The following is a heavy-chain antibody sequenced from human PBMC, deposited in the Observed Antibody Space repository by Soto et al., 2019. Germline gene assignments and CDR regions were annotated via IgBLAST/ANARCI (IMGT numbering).Heavy chain of an antibody. CDR2: IGTAGDT. Sequence: PGGSLRLSCAASVFTFSSYDMHWVRQATGKGLEWVSAIGTAGDTYYPGSVKGRFTISRENAKNSLYLQMNSLRAEDTAVYYCARDSSRELRFLRLDGMDVWGQGTTVTVSS. V-gene: IGHV3-13*01. CDR1: VFTFSSYD. J-gene: IGHJ6*02. CDR3: ARDSSRELRFLRLDGMDV. D-gene: IGHD3-3*01.